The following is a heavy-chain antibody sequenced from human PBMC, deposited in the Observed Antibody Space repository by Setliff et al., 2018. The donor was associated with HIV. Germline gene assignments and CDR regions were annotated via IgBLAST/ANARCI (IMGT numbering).Heavy chain of an antibody. CDR1: GGSISSYY. CDR2: VYTSETT. V-gene: IGHV4-59*01. J-gene: IGHJ4*02. CDR3: ARGRSRYYYDGSGYYVDY. D-gene: IGHD3-22*01. Sequence: PSETLSLTCTVSGGSISSYYWSWIRQPPGKGLEWIGYVYTSETTNYNPSLKSRVTVSVDMSKNQLSLKLSSVTAADTAVYYCARGRSRYYYDGSGYYVDYWGQGTLVTVSS.